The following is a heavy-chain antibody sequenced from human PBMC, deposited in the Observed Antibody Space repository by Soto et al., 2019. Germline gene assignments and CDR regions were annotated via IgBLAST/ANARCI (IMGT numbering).Heavy chain of an antibody. D-gene: IGHD3-10*01. CDR1: GASVTGFY. CDR2: VFHTRCS. Sequence: PSETLSLTXTVSGASVTGFYWSWVRQPPGKGLEWIGYVFHTRCSNYNPSLKGRVTISIDKSKSQISLRLTSVTAEDTAVYYCARATGLGVAHIDYWGQGTLVTVSS. CDR3: ARATGLGVAHIDY. J-gene: IGHJ4*02. V-gene: IGHV4-59*02.